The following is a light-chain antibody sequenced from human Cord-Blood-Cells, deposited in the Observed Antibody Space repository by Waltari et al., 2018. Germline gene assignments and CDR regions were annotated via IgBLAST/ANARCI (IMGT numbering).Light chain of an antibody. V-gene: IGLV2-14*03. Sequence: AGKAPKLMIYDVSKRPSGVSNRFSGSKSGHTASLTIPGLQAEAEADYSCSSYTSSSTWVFGGGTKLTVL. CDR2: DVS. J-gene: IGLJ3*02. CDR3: SSYTSSSTWV.